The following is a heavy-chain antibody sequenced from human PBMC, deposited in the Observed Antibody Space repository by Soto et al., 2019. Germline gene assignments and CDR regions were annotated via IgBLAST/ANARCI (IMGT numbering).Heavy chain of an antibody. J-gene: IGHJ4*02. V-gene: IGHV1-18*01. D-gene: IGHD1-26*01. Sequence: QVQLVQSGAEVKKRGASVKVSCKASGYTITSYGSRWVRQAPVQGLEWMGWISAYNGNTNYAQKLQGRVTMTTDTSTSTAYMELRSLRSDDTAVYYCAREGHSGSYGYFDYWGQGTLVTVSS. CDR1: GYTITSYG. CDR2: ISAYNGNT. CDR3: AREGHSGSYGYFDY.